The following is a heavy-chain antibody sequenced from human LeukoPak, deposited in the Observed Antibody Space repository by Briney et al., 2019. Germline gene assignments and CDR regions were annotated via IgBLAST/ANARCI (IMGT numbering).Heavy chain of an antibody. CDR3: ARAGQGFDS. CDR1: GFTFNSYW. Sequence: PGGSLRLSCAASGFTFNSYWMHWVRQGPGKGRGWVSRINTDGTTTTYADSVKGRFTISRANAKNTLYLQMNSLRAEDTAVYYCARAGQGFDSWGQGTLVTVSS. V-gene: IGHV3-74*01. J-gene: IGHJ5*01. CDR2: INTDGTTT.